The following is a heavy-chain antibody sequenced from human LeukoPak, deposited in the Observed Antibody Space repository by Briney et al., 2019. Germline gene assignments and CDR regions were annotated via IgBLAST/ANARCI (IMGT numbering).Heavy chain of an antibody. CDR2: ISGNGDNK. V-gene: IGHV3-23*01. CDR1: GFTFSGFA. J-gene: IGHJ6*01. D-gene: IGHD1-26*01. CDR3: TKMKGHPLPKYYMDD. Sequence: AGGSLRLSCAASGFTFSGFAMGWVRRTPGKGLEWVSGISGNGDNKLYADSVKGRFTITRNNTNKTEYLEMNSLREEDTAIYYCTKMKGHPLPKYYMDDWGQGTPVTVSS.